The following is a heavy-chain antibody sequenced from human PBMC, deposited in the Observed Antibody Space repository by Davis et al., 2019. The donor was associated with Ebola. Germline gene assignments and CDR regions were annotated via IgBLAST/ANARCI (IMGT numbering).Heavy chain of an antibody. CDR2: IYTSGTT. V-gene: IGHV4-4*07. CDR3: ARGSLTIDY. Sequence: PGGSLRLSCTVSGGSISTYYWSWIRQPAGKGLEWIGRIYTSGTTNYNPSLKSRVTMSIDTSKNQFSLKLRSVTAADTAVYYCARGSLTIDYWGQGILVTVSS. D-gene: IGHD4-11*01. J-gene: IGHJ4*02. CDR1: GGSISTYY.